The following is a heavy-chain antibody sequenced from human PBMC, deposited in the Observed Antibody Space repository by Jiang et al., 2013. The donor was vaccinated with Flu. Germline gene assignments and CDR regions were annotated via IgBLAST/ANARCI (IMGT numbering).Heavy chain of an antibody. CDR2: ISYDGSNK. CDR1: YA. D-gene: IGHD4-17*01. J-gene: IGHJ4*02. CDR3: ARDWTTVTTYDY. V-gene: IGHV3-30*04. Sequence: YAMHWVRQAPGKGXEWVAVISYDGSNKYYADSVKGRFTISRDNSKNTLYLQMNSLRAEDTAVYYCARDWTTVTTYDYWGQGTLVTVSS.